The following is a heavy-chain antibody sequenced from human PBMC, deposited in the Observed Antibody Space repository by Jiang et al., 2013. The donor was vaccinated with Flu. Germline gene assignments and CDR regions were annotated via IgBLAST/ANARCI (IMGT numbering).Heavy chain of an antibody. CDR1: GYTLTELS. Sequence: GAEVKKPWASVKVSCKVSGYTLTELSMHWVRQAPGKGLEWMGGFDPEDGETIYAQKFQGRVTMTEDTSTDTAYMELSSLRSEDTAVYYCATVGLMGPTFNYWGQGTLVTVSS. J-gene: IGHJ4*02. V-gene: IGHV1-24*01. CDR3: ATVGLMGPTFNY. D-gene: IGHD1-26*01. CDR2: FDPEDGET.